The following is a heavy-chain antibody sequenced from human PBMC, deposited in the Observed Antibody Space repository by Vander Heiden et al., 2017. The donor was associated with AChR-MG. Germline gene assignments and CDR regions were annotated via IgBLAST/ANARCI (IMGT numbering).Heavy chain of an antibody. V-gene: IGHV3-23*01. CDR1: RFTSPNHS. J-gene: IGHJ4*02. CDR2: ISGDGAVT. CDR3: ATHSVTTKYFDY. Sequence: EVQLLESGGDLVQPGGSLRLPRAASRFTSPNHSITRVRQSPGKGLEWVSVISGDGAVTYYADSVKGRFTISRDNSKNTLYLQMNSLKADDTAVYYCATHSVTTKYFDYWGQGTLVTVSS. D-gene: IGHD4-17*01.